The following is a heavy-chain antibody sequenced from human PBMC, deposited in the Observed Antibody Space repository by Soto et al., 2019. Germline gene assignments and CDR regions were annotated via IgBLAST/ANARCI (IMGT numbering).Heavy chain of an antibody. D-gene: IGHD6-19*01. CDR1: GGSFSGYY. V-gene: IGHV4-34*01. J-gene: IGHJ4*02. CDR2: INHSGST. Sequence: QVQLQQWGAGLLKPSETLSLTCAVYGGSFSGYYWSWIRQPPGKGLEWIGEINHSGSTNYNPSLKSRVTISVDTSKNQFSLKLSSVTAADTAVYYCARGEEGQWLVPDYWGQGTRVTVSS. CDR3: ARGEEGQWLVPDY.